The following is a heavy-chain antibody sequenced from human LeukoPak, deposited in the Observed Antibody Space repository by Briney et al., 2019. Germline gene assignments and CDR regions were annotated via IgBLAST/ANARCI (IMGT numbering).Heavy chain of an antibody. CDR1: GGSISTSSYY. CDR3: ARQGHYSGSWPPPTSQAFDY. CDR2: IYYSGST. D-gene: IGHD6-6*01. J-gene: IGHJ4*02. Sequence: PSETLSLTCTVSGGSISTSSYYWGWIRQPPGKGLEWIGTIYYSGSTYYNPSLKSRVTISVDTSKNQFSLKLSSVTAADTAVYYCARQGHYSGSWPPPTSQAFDYWGQGTLVTVSS. V-gene: IGHV4-39*01.